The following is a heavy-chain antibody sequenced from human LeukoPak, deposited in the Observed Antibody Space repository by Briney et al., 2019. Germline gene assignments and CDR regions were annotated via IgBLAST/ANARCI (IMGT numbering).Heavy chain of an antibody. Sequence: GGSLRLSCAASGFTFDSYGMNWVRQAPGKGLEWISSISSSSTYIYYADSVKGRFTISRDNAKNSLYLQMNSLRAEDTALYYCARGPLYYYYYMDVWGKGTTVTVSS. CDR3: ARGPLYYYYYMDV. CDR2: ISSSSTYI. V-gene: IGHV3-21*04. J-gene: IGHJ6*03. CDR1: GFTFDSYG.